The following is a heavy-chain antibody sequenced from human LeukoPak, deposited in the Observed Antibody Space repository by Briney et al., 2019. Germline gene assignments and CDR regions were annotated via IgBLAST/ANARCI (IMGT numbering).Heavy chain of an antibody. CDR1: GGSISSGGYS. Sequence: PSETLSLTCAVSGGSISSGGYSWSWIRQPPGKGLEWIGYIYHSGSTYYNPSLKSRVTISVDRSKNQFSLKLSSVTAADTAVYYCARGVWCMLSACDWFDPWGQGTLVTVSS. J-gene: IGHJ5*02. D-gene: IGHD2-8*01. CDR3: ARGVWCMLSACDWFDP. CDR2: IYHSGST. V-gene: IGHV4-30-2*01.